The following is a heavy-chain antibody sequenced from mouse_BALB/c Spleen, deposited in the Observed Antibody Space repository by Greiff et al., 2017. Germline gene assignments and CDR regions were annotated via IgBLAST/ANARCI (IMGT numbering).Heavy chain of an antibody. J-gene: IGHJ4*01. CDR3: ARQIYYGNYRDAMDY. CDR2: ISNGGGST. Sequence: EVMLVESGGGLVQPGGSLKLSCAASGFTFSSYTMSWVRQTPEKRLEWIAYISNGGGSTYYPDTVKGRFTISRDNAKNTLYLQMSSLKSEDTAMYYCARQIYYGNYRDAMDYWGQGTSVTVSS. V-gene: IGHV5-12-2*01. D-gene: IGHD2-1*01. CDR1: GFTFSSYT.